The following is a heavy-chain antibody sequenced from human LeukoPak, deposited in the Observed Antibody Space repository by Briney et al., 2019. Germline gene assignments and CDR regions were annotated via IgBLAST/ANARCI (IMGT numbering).Heavy chain of an antibody. J-gene: IGHJ4*02. V-gene: IGHV3-7*01. CDR1: GFTFSLHY. Sequence: GRSLRLSCAASGFTFSLHYMGWVRQTPGKGLEWVANIKEDGSDTFYVDSVKGRFTISRDNAKNSVYLQMNILRAEDTAVYYCARHRYFYFDLWGQGTLVNVSS. CDR3: ARHRYFYFDL. D-gene: IGHD3-9*01. CDR2: IKEDGSDT.